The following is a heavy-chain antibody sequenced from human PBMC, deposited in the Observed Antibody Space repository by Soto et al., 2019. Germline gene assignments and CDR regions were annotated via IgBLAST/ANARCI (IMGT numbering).Heavy chain of an antibody. J-gene: IGHJ4*02. V-gene: IGHV1-18*01. CDR2: ISAYNGNT. Sequence: QVQLVQSGAEVKKPGASVKVSCKASGYTFTSYGISWVRQAPGQGLEWMGWISAYNGNTNYAQKLQGRVTMTADTSTSTASLELRSLRSDDTAVYYCGRDIGYSSRGGYWGQGTLVTVSS. CDR1: GYTFTSYG. D-gene: IGHD6-13*01. CDR3: GRDIGYSSRGGY.